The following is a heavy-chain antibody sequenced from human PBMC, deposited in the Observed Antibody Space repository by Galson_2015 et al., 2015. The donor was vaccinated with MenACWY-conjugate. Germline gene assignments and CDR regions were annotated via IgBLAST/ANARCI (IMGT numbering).Heavy chain of an antibody. J-gene: IGHJ4*02. CDR2: IKQDGSRK. D-gene: IGHD2-21*01. CDR1: GFTFSSYA. CDR3: ATDPGGESDY. V-gene: IGHV3-7*03. Sequence: SLRLSCAASGFTFSSYAMSWVRQAPGKGLEWVANIKQDGSRKYYLDSVKGRFTISRDNAKKSLYLQMNSLRAEDTALYYCATDPGGESDYWGRGTLVTVSS.